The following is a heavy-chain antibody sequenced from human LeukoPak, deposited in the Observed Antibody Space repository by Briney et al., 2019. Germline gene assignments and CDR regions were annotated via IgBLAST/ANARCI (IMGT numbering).Heavy chain of an antibody. CDR2: IIPFIGAP. D-gene: IGHD1-7*01. J-gene: IGHJ5*02. CDR3: AREVITETTLGWFDP. CDR1: GGTFSSYA. V-gene: IGHV1-69*13. Sequence: SVKVSCKASGGTFSSYAISWVRQAPGEGLEWMGGIIPFIGAPNFAQRFHGRVTITADETTSTVYMELSSLRSEDTAVYYCAREVITETTLGWFDPWGQGTLITVSS.